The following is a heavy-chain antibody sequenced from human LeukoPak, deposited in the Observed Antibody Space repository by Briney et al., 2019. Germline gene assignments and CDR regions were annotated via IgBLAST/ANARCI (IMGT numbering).Heavy chain of an antibody. V-gene: IGHV3-33*01. Sequence: GGSLRLSCAASGFTFSNYGMHWVRQAPGKGLEWVAVIWYDGSNKYYADSVKGRFTISRDNSKNTLYLQMNSLRAEDTAVYYCARDILVVAAYYFGYWGQGTLVTVSS. CDR1: GFTFSNYG. CDR2: IWYDGSNK. CDR3: ARDILVVAAYYFGY. J-gene: IGHJ4*02. D-gene: IGHD2-15*01.